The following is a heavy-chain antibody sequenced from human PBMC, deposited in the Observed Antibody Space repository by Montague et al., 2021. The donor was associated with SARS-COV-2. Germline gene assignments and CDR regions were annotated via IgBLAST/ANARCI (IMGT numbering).Heavy chain of an antibody. V-gene: IGHV4-59*01. CDR3: ARGIFTIPFIPAHYYMDV. CDR1: GGSISSYY. Sequence: SETLSLTCTVSGGSISSYYWSWIRQPPGKGLEWFGYIYYSGSTNYNPSLKSRVTISVDTSKNQFSLKLSSVTAADTAVYYCARGIFTIPFIPAHYYMDVWGKGTTVTVSS. D-gene: IGHD3-3*01. J-gene: IGHJ6*03. CDR2: IYYSGST.